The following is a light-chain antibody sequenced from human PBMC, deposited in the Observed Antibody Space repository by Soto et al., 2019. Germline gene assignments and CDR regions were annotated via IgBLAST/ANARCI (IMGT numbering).Light chain of an antibody. Sequence: QPVLTQSPSASASLGASVKLTCTLSSGHSSYAIAWHQQQPEKGPRYLMKLNNDGSHSKGDGIPDRFSGSSSGTEHYLTISSLQSEDEADYFCQTWGTGIVVFGGGTKLTVL. CDR3: QTWGTGIVV. V-gene: IGLV4-69*01. CDR2: LNNDGSH. J-gene: IGLJ2*01. CDR1: SGHSSYA.